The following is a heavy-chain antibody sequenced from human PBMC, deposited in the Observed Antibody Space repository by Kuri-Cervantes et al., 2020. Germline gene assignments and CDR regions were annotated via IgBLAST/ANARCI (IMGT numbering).Heavy chain of an antibody. CDR3: AKGEDTAMVQGHGMDV. D-gene: IGHD5-18*01. V-gene: IGHV3-9*01. CDR1: GFTFDDYA. J-gene: IGHJ6*02. CDR2: TSWNSGSI. Sequence: LTCAASGFTFDDYAMHWVRQAPGKGLEWVSGTSWNSGSIGYADSVKGRFTISRDNAKNSLYLQMNSLRAEDTAVYYCAKGEDTAMVQGHGMDVWGQGTTVTVSS.